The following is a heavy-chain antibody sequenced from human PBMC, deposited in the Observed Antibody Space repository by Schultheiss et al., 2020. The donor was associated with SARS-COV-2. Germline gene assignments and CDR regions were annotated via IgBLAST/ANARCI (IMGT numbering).Heavy chain of an antibody. V-gene: IGHV1-18*01. CDR2: ISAYNGNT. CDR3: ARETSGYPGFDY. CDR1: GYTFTSYG. Sequence: GESLKISCKASGYTFTSYGISWVRQAPGQGLEWMRWISAYNGNTNYAQKLQGRVTMTTDTSTSTAYMELRSLRSDDTAIYYCARETSGYPGFDYWGQGTLVTVSS. J-gene: IGHJ4*02. D-gene: IGHD3-16*02.